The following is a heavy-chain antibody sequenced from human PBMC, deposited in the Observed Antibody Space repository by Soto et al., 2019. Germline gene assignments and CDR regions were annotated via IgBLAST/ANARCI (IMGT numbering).Heavy chain of an antibody. CDR1: GFTFSSYA. D-gene: IGHD4-17*01. CDR2: ISSNGGST. Sequence: PGGSLRLSCSASGFTFSSYAMHWVRQAPGKGLGYVSAISSNGGSTYYADSVKGRFTISRDNSKNTLYLQMSSLRAEDTAVYYCVKEGSGAHDYGGNHFDYWGQGTLVTVSS. V-gene: IGHV3-64D*08. CDR3: VKEGSGAHDYGGNHFDY. J-gene: IGHJ4*02.